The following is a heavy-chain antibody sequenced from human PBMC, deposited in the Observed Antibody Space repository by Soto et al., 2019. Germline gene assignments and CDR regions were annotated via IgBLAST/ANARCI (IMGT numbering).Heavy chain of an antibody. CDR3: AHGQYGSGTYTDWFDP. D-gene: IGHD3-10*01. CDR1: GFSLSTSGVG. CDR2: IYWDDDK. Sequence: QITLKESGPTLVKPTQTLTLTCTFSGFSLSTSGVGVGWIRQPPGKALEWLALIYWDDDKRYSPSLKSRLTITKDTTKNKVVLTMTNMDPVDTATDYCAHGQYGSGTYTDWFDPWGQGTLVTVSS. V-gene: IGHV2-5*02. J-gene: IGHJ5*02.